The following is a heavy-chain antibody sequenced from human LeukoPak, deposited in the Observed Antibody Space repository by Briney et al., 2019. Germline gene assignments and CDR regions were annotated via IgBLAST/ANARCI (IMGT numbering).Heavy chain of an antibody. J-gene: IGHJ4*02. CDR3: ARGGRLRPPLY. D-gene: IGHD1-26*01. CDR2: INHSGST. V-gene: IGHV4-34*01. Sequence: PSETLSLTCAVYGGSFSGYYWSWIRQPPGKGLEWIGEINHSGSTNYNPSLKSRVTISVDTSKNQFSLKLSSVTAADTAVYYCARGGRLRPPLYWGQGTLVTVSS. CDR1: GGSFSGYY.